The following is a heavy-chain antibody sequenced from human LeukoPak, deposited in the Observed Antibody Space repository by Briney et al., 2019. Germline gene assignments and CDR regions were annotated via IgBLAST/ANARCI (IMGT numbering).Heavy chain of an antibody. J-gene: IGHJ4*02. CDR1: GFTFSSYA. CDR2: ISGSGGST. CDR3: AKVPRRDGYNSLYDY. D-gene: IGHD5-24*01. Sequence: GGSLRLSCAASGFTFSSYAMSWVRQARGKGLEWVSAISGSGGSTYYADSVKGRFTISRDNSKNTLYLQMNSLRAEDTAVYYCAKVPRRDGYNSLYDYWGQGTLVTVS. V-gene: IGHV3-23*01.